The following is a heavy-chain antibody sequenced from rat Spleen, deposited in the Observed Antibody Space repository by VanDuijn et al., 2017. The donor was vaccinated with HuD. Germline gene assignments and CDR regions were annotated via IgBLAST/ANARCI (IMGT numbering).Heavy chain of an antibody. V-gene: IGHV5-20*01. Sequence: EVQLVESGGGLVQPGRSMTLSCAASGFTFSNFDMAWVRQAPTKGLEWVASISYDGSRTHYRDSVKGRFTISRDNAKSTLFLQMDSLRSEDTATYYCTPDNHGGYEYWGQGVMVTVSS. D-gene: IGHD1-11*01. CDR1: GFTFSNFD. CDR3: TPDNHGGYEY. CDR2: ISYDGSRT. J-gene: IGHJ2*01.